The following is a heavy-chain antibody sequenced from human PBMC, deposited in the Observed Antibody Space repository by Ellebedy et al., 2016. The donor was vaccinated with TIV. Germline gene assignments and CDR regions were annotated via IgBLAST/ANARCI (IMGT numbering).Heavy chain of an antibody. CDR3: ARGRPEYYYGSGNSDSLGRPLFYFDS. J-gene: IGHJ4*02. CDR2: VNHSGSA. Sequence: SETLSLTXGANRGSFTGYYWSWIRQPPGKGLEWIGEVNHSGSANYNPSLKSRVTISVDTSKNQFSLQLNSLTAADTAVYFCARGRPEYYYGSGNSDSLGRPLFYFDSWGQGTLVTVSS. V-gene: IGHV4-34*01. D-gene: IGHD3-10*01. CDR1: RGSFTGYY.